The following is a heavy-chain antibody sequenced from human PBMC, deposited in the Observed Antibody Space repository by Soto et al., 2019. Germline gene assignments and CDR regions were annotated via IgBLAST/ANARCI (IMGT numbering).Heavy chain of an antibody. CDR1: GDSVRNQY. V-gene: IGHV4-4*09. CDR2: IYRSGST. J-gene: IGHJ6*03. Sequence: SETLSLTCTVSGDSVRNQYWSWIRRPPGRGLEWIGYIYRSGSTEYNPSLKSRLTISVDTSKNQFSLKLSSVTAADTAVYYCARTLDYGHMDVWGKGTKVTVSS. CDR3: ARTLDYGHMDV. D-gene: IGHD3-16*01.